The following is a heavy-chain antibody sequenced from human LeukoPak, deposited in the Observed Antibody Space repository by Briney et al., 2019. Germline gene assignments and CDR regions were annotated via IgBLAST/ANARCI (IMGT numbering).Heavy chain of an antibody. Sequence: SETLSLTCTVSGGSISSYYWSWIRQPAGKGLEWIGRIYTSGSTNYNPSLKSRVTISVDTSKNQFSLKMSSVTAADTAVYYCARAPDSSSWYSNCFDPWGQGTLVTVSP. V-gene: IGHV4-4*07. J-gene: IGHJ5*02. CDR2: IYTSGST. CDR3: ARAPDSSSWYSNCFDP. CDR1: GGSISSYY. D-gene: IGHD6-13*01.